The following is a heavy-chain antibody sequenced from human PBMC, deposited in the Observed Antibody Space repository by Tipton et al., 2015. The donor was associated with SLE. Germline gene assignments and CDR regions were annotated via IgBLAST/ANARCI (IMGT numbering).Heavy chain of an antibody. CDR2: IKQDGSEK. CDR3: AIDSSSWSRDY. CDR1: GFTFSSYW. Sequence: GSLRLSCAASGFTFSSYWMSWVRQAPGKGREWVANIKQDGSEKYYVDSVKGRFTISRDNAKNSLYLQMNSLRAEDTAVYYCAIDSSSWSRDYWGQGTLVTVSS. J-gene: IGHJ4*02. V-gene: IGHV3-7*01. D-gene: IGHD6-13*01.